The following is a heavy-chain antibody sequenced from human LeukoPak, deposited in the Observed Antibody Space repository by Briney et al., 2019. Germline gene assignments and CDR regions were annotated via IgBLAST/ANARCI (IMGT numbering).Heavy chain of an antibody. CDR1: GFSFSTTW. Sequence: GGSLRLSCAASGFSFSTTWMHWVRQAPGKGLVWVSRINSDGSSTIYADSVKGRFTISRDNSKNTLYVQMNSLRAEDTAVYYCARDPRGPTGYDSSGRDTFDYWGQGTLVTVSS. J-gene: IGHJ4*02. V-gene: IGHV3-74*01. CDR3: ARDPRGPTGYDSSGRDTFDY. CDR2: INSDGSST. D-gene: IGHD3-22*01.